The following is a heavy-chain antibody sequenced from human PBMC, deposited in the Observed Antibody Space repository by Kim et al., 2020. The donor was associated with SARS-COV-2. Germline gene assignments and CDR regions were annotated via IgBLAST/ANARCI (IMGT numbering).Heavy chain of an antibody. D-gene: IGHD1-26*01. V-gene: IGHV3-48*02. CDR2: INSNGAII. Sequence: GGSLRLSCAVSGFTFNTHSMNWVRQAPGKGLEWLSYINSNGAIIYYAGSVKGRFTISRDNAKNSLSLQMDSLRDDDTAMYYCASDGIGANPGDAFSIWGQGTMVTVSS. J-gene: IGHJ3*02. CDR1: GFTFNTHS. CDR3: ASDGIGANPGDAFSI.